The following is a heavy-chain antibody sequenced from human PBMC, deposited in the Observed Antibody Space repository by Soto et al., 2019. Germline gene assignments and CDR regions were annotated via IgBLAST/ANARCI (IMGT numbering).Heavy chain of an antibody. CDR2: ISGDGGST. D-gene: IGHD6-19*01. J-gene: IGHJ4*02. V-gene: IGHV3-43*02. Sequence: GGSLRLSCAASGFTFDDYAMHWVRQAPGKGLEWVSLISGDGGSTYYADSVKGRFTISRDNSKNSLYLQLNSLRTEDTALYYCAKDTYSSGRGYFDYWGQGTLVTVSS. CDR3: AKDTYSSGRGYFDY. CDR1: GFTFDDYA.